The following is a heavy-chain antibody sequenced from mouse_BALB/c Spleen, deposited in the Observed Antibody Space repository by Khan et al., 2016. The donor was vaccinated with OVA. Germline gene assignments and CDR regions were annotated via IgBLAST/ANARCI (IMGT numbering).Heavy chain of an antibody. CDR3: ARDAMDY. Sequence: VQLQQSGPDLVKPGASVKISCKASGYSFTGYFMYWVKQSHGKSLEWLGRVNPNIGGTTSNQKFKDKAILTVAKSSTTAYMELRSLTSEDSAVYYCARDAMDYWGQGTSVTVSS. V-gene: IGHV1-20*01. CDR2: VNPNIGGT. J-gene: IGHJ4*01. CDR1: GYSFTGYF.